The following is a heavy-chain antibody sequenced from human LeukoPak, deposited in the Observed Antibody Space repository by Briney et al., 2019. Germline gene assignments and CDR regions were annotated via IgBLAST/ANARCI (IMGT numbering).Heavy chain of an antibody. D-gene: IGHD3-22*01. CDR2: INHSGST. CDR1: GGSLSGYY. CDR3: ATALGYDSSGYAPD. Sequence: SETLSLTCAVYGGSLSGYYWSWIRQPPGKGLEWIGEINHSGSTNYNPSLKSRVTISVDTSKNQFSLKLSSVTAADTAVYYCATALGYDSSGYAPDWGQGTLVTVSS. V-gene: IGHV4-34*01. J-gene: IGHJ4*02.